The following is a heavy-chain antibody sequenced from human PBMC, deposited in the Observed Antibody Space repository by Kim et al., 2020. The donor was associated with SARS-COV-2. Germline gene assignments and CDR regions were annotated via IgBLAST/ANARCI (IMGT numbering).Heavy chain of an antibody. J-gene: IGHJ4*02. CDR1: GYSFTSYW. Sequence: GESLKISCKGSGYSFTSYWISWVRQMPGKGLEWMGRIDPSDSYTNYSPSFQGHVTISADKSISTAYLQWSSLKASDTAMYYCARQGSGDVDTDDPDYWGQGTLVTVSS. D-gene: IGHD5-18*01. V-gene: IGHV5-10-1*01. CDR2: IDPSDSYT. CDR3: ARQGSGDVDTDDPDY.